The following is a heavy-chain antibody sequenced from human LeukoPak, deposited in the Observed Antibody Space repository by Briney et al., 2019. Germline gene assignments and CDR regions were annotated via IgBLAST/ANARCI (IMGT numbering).Heavy chain of an antibody. J-gene: IGHJ4*01. CDR3: ARYGAPFDS. V-gene: IGHV4-31*03. D-gene: IGHD4-17*01. CDR1: GGSISSGGYY. CDR2: IFYSGTT. Sequence: TLSVTRTVSGGSISSGGYYWSWIRQHPGKGLEFIGYIFYSGTTYYNPSLKSRVSISLDTSLNQFSLKVISVTAADTAVYYCARYGAPFDSWGHGTLGTVSS.